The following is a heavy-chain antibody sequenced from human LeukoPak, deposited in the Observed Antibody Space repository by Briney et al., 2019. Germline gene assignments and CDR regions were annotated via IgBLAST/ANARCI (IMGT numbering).Heavy chain of an antibody. Sequence: SETLSLTCAVNGGSFSGYYWSWLRQPPGKGLEWIGEINHSGSNNYNPPIKSRVTISVDTSSNQFSLKLSSVTAADTAVYYCAILHALRFLEWLPKHYFDYCGQGTLVTVSS. CDR1: GGSFSGYY. D-gene: IGHD3-3*01. V-gene: IGHV4-34*01. CDR3: AILHALRFLEWLPKHYFDY. J-gene: IGHJ4*02. CDR2: INHSGSN.